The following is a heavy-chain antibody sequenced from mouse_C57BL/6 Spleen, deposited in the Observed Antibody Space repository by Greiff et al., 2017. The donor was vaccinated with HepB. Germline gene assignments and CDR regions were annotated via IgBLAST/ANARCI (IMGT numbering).Heavy chain of an antibody. Sequence: VQLQQSGPELVRPGASVKLSCKASGYTFTSYDINWVKQRPGQGLEWIGWIYPRDGSTKYNEKFKGKATVTVDTSSSTAYIELQSMTSEDSAVYFCSSPTGKEYDDAMDYWGQGTSVTVSS. CDR2: IYPRDGST. D-gene: IGHD4-1*02. J-gene: IGHJ4*01. CDR1: GYTFTSYD. V-gene: IGHV1-85*01. CDR3: SSPTGKEYDDAMDY.